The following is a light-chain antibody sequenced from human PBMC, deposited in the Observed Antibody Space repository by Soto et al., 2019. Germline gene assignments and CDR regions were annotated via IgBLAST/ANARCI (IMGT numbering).Light chain of an antibody. CDR1: SFNIGSNT. CDR3: AAWDDSLNGHV. Sequence: QSALTQPPSASGTPGQRVTISCSGSSFNIGSNTVNWFQQLPETAPKLLIYSNNQRPSGVPDRFSASKSGTSASLAISGLQSEDEADYYCAAWDDSLNGHVFGTGTKVPS. J-gene: IGLJ1*01. V-gene: IGLV1-44*01. CDR2: SNN.